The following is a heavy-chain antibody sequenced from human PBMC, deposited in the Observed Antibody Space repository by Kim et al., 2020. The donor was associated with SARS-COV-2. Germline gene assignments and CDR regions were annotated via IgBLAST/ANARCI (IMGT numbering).Heavy chain of an antibody. J-gene: IGHJ4*02. Sequence: GGSLRLSCAASGFTFSSYAMSWVRQAPGKGLEWVSAISGSGGSTYYADSVKGRFTISRDNSKNTLYLQMNSLRAEDTAVYYCATNGLSTPNGLRTGWEGATISSIGYWGQGTLVTVSS. V-gene: IGHV3-23*01. CDR2: ISGSGGST. CDR1: GFTFSSYA. D-gene: IGHD1-26*01. CDR3: ATNGLSTPNGLRTGWEGATISSIGY.